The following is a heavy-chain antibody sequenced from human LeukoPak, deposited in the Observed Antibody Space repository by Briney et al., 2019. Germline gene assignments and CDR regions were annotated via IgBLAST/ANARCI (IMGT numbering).Heavy chain of an antibody. D-gene: IGHD3-10*01. CDR2: INAGNGNT. CDR1: GYTFTSYA. J-gene: IGHJ6*02. Sequence: ASVKVSCKASGYTFTSYAMHWVRQAPGQRLEWMGWINAGNGNTKYSQKFQGRVTITRDTSASTAYMELSSLRSEDTAVYYCARRITMVRGPYYYYGMDVWGQGTTVTVSS. CDR3: ARRITMVRGPYYYYGMDV. V-gene: IGHV1-3*01.